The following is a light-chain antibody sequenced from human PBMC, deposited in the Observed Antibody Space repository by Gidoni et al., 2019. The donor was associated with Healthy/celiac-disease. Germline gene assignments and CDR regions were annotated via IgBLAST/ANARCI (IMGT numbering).Light chain of an antibody. CDR3: QQYGSSPLT. CDR2: GAS. Sequence: EIVLTQSPGTLSLSPGARATLSCRASQSVSSSYLAWYQQKPGQAPRLLIYGASSRATGIPDRFSGSGSGTDFTLTISRLEPEDFAVYYCQQYGSSPLTFXGXTKVESK. V-gene: IGKV3-20*01. CDR1: QSVSSSY. J-gene: IGKJ4*01.